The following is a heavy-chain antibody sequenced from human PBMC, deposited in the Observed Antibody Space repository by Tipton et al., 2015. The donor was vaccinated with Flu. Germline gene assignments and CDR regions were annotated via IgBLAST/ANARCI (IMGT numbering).Heavy chain of an antibody. CDR1: GGSFSDWH. Sequence: TLSLTCAVYGGSFSDWHWTWIRQPPGKGLEFIGETDHSRNTKYNPSLKSRVAMSVDTSKSQFSLNLTSVTAADTAVYYCARDSRFSFGYDYYYGMDVWGQGTTVTVSS. D-gene: IGHD5-18*01. J-gene: IGHJ6*02. CDR2: TDHSRNT. V-gene: IGHV4-34*01. CDR3: ARDSRFSFGYDYYYGMDV.